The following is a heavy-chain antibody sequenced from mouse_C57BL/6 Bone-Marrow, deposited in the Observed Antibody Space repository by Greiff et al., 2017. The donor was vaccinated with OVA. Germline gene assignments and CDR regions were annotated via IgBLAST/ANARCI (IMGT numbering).Heavy chain of an antibody. Sequence: DVKLVESEGGLVQPGSSMKLSCTASGFTFSDYYMAWVRQVPEKGLEWVANINYDGSSTYYLDSLKSRFIISRDNAKNILYLQMSSLKSADTATYYCARWHWYFDVWGTGTTVTVSS. V-gene: IGHV5-16*01. CDR3: ARWHWYFDV. CDR1: GFTFSDYY. J-gene: IGHJ1*03. CDR2: INYDGSST.